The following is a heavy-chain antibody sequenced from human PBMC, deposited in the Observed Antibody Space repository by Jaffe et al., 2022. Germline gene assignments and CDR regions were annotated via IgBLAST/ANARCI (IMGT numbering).Heavy chain of an antibody. CDR2: INTNTGNP. D-gene: IGHD2-15*01. J-gene: IGHJ5*02. Sequence: QVQLVQSGSELKKPGASVKVSCKASGYTFTSYAMNWVRQAPGQGLEWMGWINTNTGNPTYAQGFTGRFVFSLDTSVSTAYLQISSLKAEDTAVYYCARDPRKYWCSGGSCYSRTIENWFDPWGQGTLVTVSS. CDR3: ARDPRKYWCSGGSCYSRTIENWFDP. CDR1: GYTFTSYA. V-gene: IGHV7-4-1*02.